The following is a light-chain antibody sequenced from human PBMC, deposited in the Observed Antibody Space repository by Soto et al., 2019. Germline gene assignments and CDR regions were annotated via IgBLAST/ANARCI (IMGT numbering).Light chain of an antibody. Sequence: QSALTQSPSASGPPGQRVTIPCSGSSSNIGKNSVYWYQQFPGTAPKLLIYSNNKRPSGVPDRFSASKSGTSASLAISGLRSEDEADYYCAAWDAGLNGYVFGTGTKVTVL. CDR1: SSNIGKNS. J-gene: IGLJ1*01. CDR3: AAWDAGLNGYV. CDR2: SNN. V-gene: IGLV1-47*02.